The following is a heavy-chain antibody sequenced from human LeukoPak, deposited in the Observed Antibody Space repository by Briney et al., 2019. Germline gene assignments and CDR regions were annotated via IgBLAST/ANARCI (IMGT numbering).Heavy chain of an antibody. Sequence: ASVKVSCKASGYTFTSYYMHWVRQAPGQGLEWMGIINPSGGSTSYAQKFQGRVTMTRDTSTSTVYMELSSLRSEDTAVYYCARAYCSGGSCYSIYFDYWGQGTQVTVSS. CDR1: GYTFTSYY. V-gene: IGHV1-46*01. J-gene: IGHJ4*02. D-gene: IGHD2-15*01. CDR2: INPSGGST. CDR3: ARAYCSGGSCYSIYFDY.